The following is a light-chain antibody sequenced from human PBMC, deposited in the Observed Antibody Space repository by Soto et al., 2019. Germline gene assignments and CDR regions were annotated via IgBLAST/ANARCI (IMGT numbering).Light chain of an antibody. CDR2: EGS. CDR3: CSYAGSSTV. CDR1: SSDVGSYNL. J-gene: IGLJ2*01. V-gene: IGLV2-23*01. Sequence: QSALTQPASLSGSPGQSITISCTGTSSDVGSYNLVSWYQQHPGKAPKLMIYEGSKRPSGVSNRFSGSKSGNTASLTISGVQAEDEADYYCCSYAGSSTVFGGGTKVTLL.